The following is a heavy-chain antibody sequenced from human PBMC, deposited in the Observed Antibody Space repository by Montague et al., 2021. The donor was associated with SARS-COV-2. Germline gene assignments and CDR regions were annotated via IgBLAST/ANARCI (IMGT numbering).Heavy chain of an antibody. CDR3: SSGVPVTTFYYYYGMDV. V-gene: IGHV4-34*01. D-gene: IGHD4-11*01. CDR1: GGSFSGYY. Sequence: SETLSLTCAVYGGSFSGYYWSWIRQPPGKGLEWIGEINHSGSTNYNPSLKSRVTISVDTSKNQFYLKLSSVTAADTALYYCSSGVPVTTFYYYYGMDVWGQGTTVTVSS. J-gene: IGHJ6*02. CDR2: INHSGST.